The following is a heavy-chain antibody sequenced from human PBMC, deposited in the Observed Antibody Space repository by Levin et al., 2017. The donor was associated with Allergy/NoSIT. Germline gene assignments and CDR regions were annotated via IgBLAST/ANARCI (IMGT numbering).Heavy chain of an antibody. J-gene: IGHJ4*02. CDR3: ARAPFLQWLANYDY. CDR2: INPNSGGT. CDR1: GYTFTGYY. D-gene: IGHD6-19*01. V-gene: IGHV1-2*02. Sequence: PGESLKISCKASGYTFTGYYMHWVRQAPGQGLEWMGWINPNSGGTNYAQKFQGRVTMTRDTSISTAYMELSRLRSDDTAVYYCARAPFLQWLANYDYWGQGTLVTVSS.